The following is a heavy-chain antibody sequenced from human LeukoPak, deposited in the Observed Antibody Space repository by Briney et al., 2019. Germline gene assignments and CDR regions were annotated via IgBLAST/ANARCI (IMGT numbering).Heavy chain of an antibody. CDR1: GFTFSSYG. Sequence: GGTLRLSCAASGFTFSSYGMSWARQAPGKGLEWVSAISGSGGSTYYADSVKGRFTISRDNSKNTLYLQMNSLRAEDTAVYYCAAAAAGTVFDYWGQGTLVTVSS. CDR2: ISGSGGST. V-gene: IGHV3-23*01. CDR3: AAAAAGTVFDY. J-gene: IGHJ4*02. D-gene: IGHD6-13*01.